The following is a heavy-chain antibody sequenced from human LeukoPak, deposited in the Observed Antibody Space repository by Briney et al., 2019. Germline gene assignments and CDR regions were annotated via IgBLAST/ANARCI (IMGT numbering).Heavy chain of an antibody. Sequence: QSGGSRLLSCVATGFTFSSYAMSRGGQGPGKGLEWVSAISDSGGSTYYADSVKGRFTIPRDNSKDTLYLQMNSMRAEDTAVYYCAKDRGYSGYDFLYWGQGTLVTVSS. D-gene: IGHD5-12*01. CDR1: GFTFSSYA. CDR2: ISDSGGST. V-gene: IGHV3-23*01. CDR3: AKDRGYSGYDFLY. J-gene: IGHJ4*02.